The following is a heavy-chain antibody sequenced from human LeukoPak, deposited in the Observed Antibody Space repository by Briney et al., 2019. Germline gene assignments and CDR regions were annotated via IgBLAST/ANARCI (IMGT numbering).Heavy chain of an antibody. D-gene: IGHD3-3*01. V-gene: IGHV1-3*01. CDR3: ARSYYDFWSGYSRLELDWFDP. CDR1: GYTFTSYA. J-gene: IGHJ5*02. CDR2: INAGYGNT. Sequence: GASVKVSCKASGYTFTSYAMHWVRQAPGQRLEWMGWINAGYGNTKYSQKFQGRVTITRDTSASTAYMELSSLRSEDTAVYYCARSYYDFWSGYSRLELDWFDPWGQGTLVTVSS.